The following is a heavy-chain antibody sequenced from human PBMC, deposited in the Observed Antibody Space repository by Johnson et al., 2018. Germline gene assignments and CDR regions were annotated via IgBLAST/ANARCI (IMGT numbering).Heavy chain of an antibody. Sequence: QVQLQESGGGVVQPGRSLRLSCAASGFTFSNYGMHWVRQAPGKGLEWVAVVVYDGSDKYYADSVKGRFTISRDNSKNTLYLQMNSLRAEDTAVYYCAKARIPTDDDSFDIWGQGTMVTFAS. D-gene: IGHD1-26*01. V-gene: IGHV3-30*18. J-gene: IGHJ3*02. CDR2: VVYDGSDK. CDR1: GFTFSNYG. CDR3: AKARIPTDDDSFDI.